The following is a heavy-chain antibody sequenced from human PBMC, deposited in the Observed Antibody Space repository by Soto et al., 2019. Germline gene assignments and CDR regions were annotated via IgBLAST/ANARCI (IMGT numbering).Heavy chain of an antibody. CDR3: AKKVSDFWSGPYYYFDY. J-gene: IGHJ4*02. CDR2: ISGSGGST. V-gene: IGHV3-23*01. Sequence: PGGSLRLSCAASVFTFSSYAMSWVRQAPGKGLEWVSAISGSGGSTYYADSVKGRFTISRDNSKNTLYLQMNSLRAEDTAVYYCAKKVSDFWSGPYYYFDYWGQGTLVTVSS. D-gene: IGHD3-3*01. CDR1: VFTFSSYA.